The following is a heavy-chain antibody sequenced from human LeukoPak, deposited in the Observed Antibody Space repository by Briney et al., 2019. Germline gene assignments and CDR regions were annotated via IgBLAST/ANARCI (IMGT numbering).Heavy chain of an antibody. CDR2: INHCGST. V-gene: IGHV4-34*01. CDR3: ARGGLYCSSSSCTPDWFDP. Sequence: SETLSLTCAVYGGSFSGYYWSWIRQPPGKGLEWIGEINHCGSTNYNPSLKSRVTISVDTSKNQFSLKLTSVTAADTAVYYCARGGLYCSSSSCTPDWFDPWGQGTLVTVSS. J-gene: IGHJ5*02. CDR1: GGSFSGYY. D-gene: IGHD2-2*01.